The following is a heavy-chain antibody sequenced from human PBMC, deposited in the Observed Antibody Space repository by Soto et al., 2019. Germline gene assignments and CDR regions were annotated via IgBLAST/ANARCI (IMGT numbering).Heavy chain of an antibody. V-gene: IGHV4-38-2*02. Sequence: PSETLSLTCTVSGYSISSGSYWAWIRQPPGKGPEWIASIYHGGTTFYNPSLKSRITISLDKSRNQFSLQLSSVTAADTAVFFCARHPHDYGGSSWATGYFDSWGPGTLVTVSS. CDR3: ARHPHDYGGSSWATGYFDS. D-gene: IGHD4-17*01. CDR1: GYSISSGSY. CDR2: IYHGGTT. J-gene: IGHJ4*02.